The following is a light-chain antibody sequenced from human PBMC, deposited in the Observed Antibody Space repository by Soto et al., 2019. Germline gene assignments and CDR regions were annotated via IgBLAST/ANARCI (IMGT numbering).Light chain of an antibody. CDR3: QQSSNSPSIT. CDR2: DAS. J-gene: IGKJ5*01. V-gene: IGKV3-11*01. CDR1: QSVISY. Sequence: EIVLTQSPATLSLSPGERATLSCRASQSVISYLAWYQQKPGQAPRLLISDASNRATGIPARFSGSGSGPDFTLTISSLEPEYFEVYYCQQSSNSPSITFGQGTRLEIK.